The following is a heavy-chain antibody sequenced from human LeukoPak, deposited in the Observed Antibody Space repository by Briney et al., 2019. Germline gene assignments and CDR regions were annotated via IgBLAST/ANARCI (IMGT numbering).Heavy chain of an antibody. J-gene: IGHJ5*02. CDR2: IYYSGST. CDR1: GGSISSHY. CDR3: ARDDGTSSSWYNWFDP. V-gene: IGHV4-59*11. D-gene: IGHD6-13*01. Sequence: SETLSLTCTVSGGSISSHYWSWIRQPPGKGLEWIGYIYYSGSTNYNPSLKSRVTISVDTSKNQFSLKLSSVTAADTAVYYCARDDGTSSSWYNWFDPWGQGTLVTVSS.